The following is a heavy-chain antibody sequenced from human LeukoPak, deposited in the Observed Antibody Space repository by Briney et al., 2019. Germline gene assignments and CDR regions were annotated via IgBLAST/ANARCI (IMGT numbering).Heavy chain of an antibody. CDR1: GFTFSSYA. CDR3: ASTDYYDSSGYYSEPFGY. V-gene: IGHV3-23*01. D-gene: IGHD3-22*01. Sequence: GGSLRLSCAASGFTFSSYAMSWVRQAPGKGLEWVSAISGSGGSTYYADSVKGRFTISRDNSKNTLYLQMNSLRAEDTAVYYCASTDYYDSSGYYSEPFGYWGQGTLVTVSS. CDR2: ISGSGGST. J-gene: IGHJ4*02.